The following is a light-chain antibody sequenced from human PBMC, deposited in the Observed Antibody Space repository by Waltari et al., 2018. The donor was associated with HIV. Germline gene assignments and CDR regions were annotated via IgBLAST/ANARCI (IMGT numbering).Light chain of an antibody. CDR3: SSYTSNITRV. J-gene: IGLJ3*02. CDR1: SSHVGGYHY. Sequence: QSALTQPASVSGSPGQSITISCTGTSSHVGGYHYVSWYQQHPGKAPKLMIYDVSNRPSGVSNRFSGSKSGNTASLTISGLQAEDEADYYCSSYTSNITRVFGGGTKLTVL. V-gene: IGLV2-14*03. CDR2: DVS.